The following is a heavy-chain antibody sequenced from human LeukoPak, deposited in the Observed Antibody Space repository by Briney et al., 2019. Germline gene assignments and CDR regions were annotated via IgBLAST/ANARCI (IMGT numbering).Heavy chain of an antibody. Sequence: GGSLRLSCAASGVTFSSYEMNWVRQAPGKGLEWVSYISSSGSTIYYADSVKGRFTISRDNAKNSLYLQMNSLRAEDTAVYYCAELGITMIGGVWGKGTTVTVAS. D-gene: IGHD3-10*02. CDR1: GVTFSSYE. CDR2: ISSSGSTI. CDR3: AELGITMIGGV. V-gene: IGHV3-48*03. J-gene: IGHJ6*04.